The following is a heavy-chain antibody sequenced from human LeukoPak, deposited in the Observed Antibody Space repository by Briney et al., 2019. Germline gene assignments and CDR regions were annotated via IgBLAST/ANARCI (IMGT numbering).Heavy chain of an antibody. J-gene: IGHJ5*02. CDR3: ARGRQLVPNNWFDP. CDR1: GYTFTSYG. CDR2: ISAYNGNT. Sequence: GASVKVSCKASGYTFTSYGISWVRQAPGQGLEWIGWISAYNGNTNYAQKLQGRVTMTTDTSTSTAYMELRSLRSDDTAVYYCARGRQLVPNNWFDPWGQGTLVTVSS. D-gene: IGHD6-6*01. V-gene: IGHV1-18*01.